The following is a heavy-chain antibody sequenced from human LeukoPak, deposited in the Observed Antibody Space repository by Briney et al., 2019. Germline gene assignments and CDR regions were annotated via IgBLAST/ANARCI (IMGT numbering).Heavy chain of an antibody. CDR1: GFSMSSGYY. J-gene: IGHJ4*02. CDR3: AKENGGVIVRPLDY. CDR2: IYHSGTT. D-gene: IGHD3-16*02. V-gene: IGHV4-38-2*02. Sequence: SPSGTLCLTCTASGFSMSSGYYWGWLRHPPGKGLEWFGSIYHSGTTYYNPSLKSRVNISVDTSKNYFSLKLSSVTAADTAVYYRAKENGGVIVRPLDYWRQGTLVSVCS.